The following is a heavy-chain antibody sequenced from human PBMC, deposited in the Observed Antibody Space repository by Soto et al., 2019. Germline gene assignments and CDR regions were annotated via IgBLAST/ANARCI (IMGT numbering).Heavy chain of an antibody. CDR2: ISAYNGNT. D-gene: IGHD3-3*01. CDR3: ASSVYVFWCGYDTNNRCDF. Sequence: ASVKVSCKASGYTFTSYGISWVRQAPGQGLKWMGWISAYNGNTNYAQKLQGRVTITTDTSTSTAYMELRSLRSDDTAVYYCASSVYVFWCGYDTNNRCDFWGQGTLVPVSS. CDR1: GYTFTSYG. V-gene: IGHV1-18*01. J-gene: IGHJ4*02.